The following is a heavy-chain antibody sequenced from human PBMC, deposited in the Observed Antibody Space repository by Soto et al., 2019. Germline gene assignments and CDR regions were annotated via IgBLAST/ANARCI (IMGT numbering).Heavy chain of an antibody. V-gene: IGHV6-1*01. CDR1: GDSVSSNSVA. CDR2: TYYRSKWYS. D-gene: IGHD1-26*01. J-gene: IGHJ4*02. CDR3: ARARGSGSYDY. Sequence: SQTLSLTCAISGDSVSSNSVAWSWIRQSPLRGLEWLGRTYYRSKWYSEYALSVKSRIIINSDTSKNQFSLQLDSVTPEDTAVYDCARARGSGSYDYWGQRTLVTVSS.